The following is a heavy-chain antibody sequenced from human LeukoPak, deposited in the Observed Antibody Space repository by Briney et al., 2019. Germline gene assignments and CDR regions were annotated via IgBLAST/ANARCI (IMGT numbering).Heavy chain of an antibody. Sequence: GGSLRLSCAASGFTFSSYDMHWVRQATGKGLEWVSAIGTAGDTYYPGSVKGRFTISRENAKNSLYLQMNSLRAEDTAVYYCARDHRLRYYDFWSGYYSPIYYGMDVWGQGATVTVS. CDR1: GFTFSSYD. CDR2: IGTAGDT. D-gene: IGHD3-3*01. CDR3: ARDHRLRYYDFWSGYYSPIYYGMDV. J-gene: IGHJ6*02. V-gene: IGHV3-13*01.